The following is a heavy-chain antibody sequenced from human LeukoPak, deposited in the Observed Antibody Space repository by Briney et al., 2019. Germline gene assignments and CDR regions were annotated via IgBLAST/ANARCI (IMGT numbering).Heavy chain of an antibody. CDR3: ARLVSGYYGSGSNLPDYYSYMDV. J-gene: IGHJ6*03. Sequence: TSETLSLTCTVSGGSISSGGYYWSWIRQHPGKGLEWIGYIHYSGSTYYNPSLKSRVTISIDTSKNQFSLKLSSVTAADTAVYYCARLVSGYYGSGSNLPDYYSYMDVWGKGTTVTVSS. CDR2: IHYSGST. CDR1: GGSISSGGYY. D-gene: IGHD3-10*01. V-gene: IGHV4-31*03.